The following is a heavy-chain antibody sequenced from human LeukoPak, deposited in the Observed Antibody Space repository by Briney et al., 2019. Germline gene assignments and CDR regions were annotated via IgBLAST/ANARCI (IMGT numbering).Heavy chain of an antibody. CDR2: INPNSGDT. CDR3: ARHGQARDFSRYYYYYMDV. CDR1: GYTFTGYY. Sequence: ASVKVSCKASGYTFTGYYMHWVRQAPGQGLEWMGWINPNSGDTNYSQKFQGRVSMTRDTSINTAYMELSRLTSDDTAVYYCARHGQARDFSRYYYYYMDVWGKGTTVTVSS. J-gene: IGHJ6*03. D-gene: IGHD6-13*01. V-gene: IGHV1-2*02.